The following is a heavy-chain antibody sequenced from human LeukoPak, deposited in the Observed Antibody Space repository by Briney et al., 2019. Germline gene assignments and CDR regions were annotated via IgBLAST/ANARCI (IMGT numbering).Heavy chain of an antibody. V-gene: IGHV4-59*01. CDR3: ARSSVADY. Sequence: SETLSLTRTLSGGSISSYYWSWIRQPPGKGLEWSGYIYYSGSTNYNPSLKSRVTISVDTSKNQFSLKLSSVTAADTAVYYCARSSVADYWGQGTLVTVSS. CDR1: GGSISSYY. J-gene: IGHJ4*02. CDR2: IYYSGST. D-gene: IGHD2-15*01.